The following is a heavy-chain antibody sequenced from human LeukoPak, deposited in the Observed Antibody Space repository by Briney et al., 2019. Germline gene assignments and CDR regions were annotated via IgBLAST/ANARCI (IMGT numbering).Heavy chain of an antibody. J-gene: IGHJ4*02. Sequence: GGSLRLSCAASGFTFSSYSMNWVRQAPGKGLEWVSYISSSSSTIYYADSVKGRFTISRDNSKNTLYLQMNSLRAEDTAVYYCAKDSWGLYGGLYYFDYWGQGTLVTASS. CDR3: AKDSWGLYGGLYYFDY. V-gene: IGHV3-48*01. D-gene: IGHD4/OR15-4a*01. CDR1: GFTFSSYS. CDR2: ISSSSSTI.